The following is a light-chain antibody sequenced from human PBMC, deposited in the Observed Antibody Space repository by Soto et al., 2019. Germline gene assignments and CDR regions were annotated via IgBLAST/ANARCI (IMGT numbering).Light chain of an antibody. CDR3: QQYNTYSRT. CDR2: KAS. J-gene: IGKJ1*01. Sequence: DIQMTQSPSTLSASVGDRVTITCRASQSISSWLAWYQQRPGKAPRLLIYKASSLESGVPSRFSGSGSGTEFTHTISSLQPDDFATYYCQQYNTYSRTFGQGTKVEI. V-gene: IGKV1-5*03. CDR1: QSISSW.